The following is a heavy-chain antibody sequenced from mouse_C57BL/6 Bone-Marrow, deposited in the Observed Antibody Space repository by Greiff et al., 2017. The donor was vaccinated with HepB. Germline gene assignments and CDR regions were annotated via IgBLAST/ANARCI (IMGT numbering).Heavy chain of an antibody. D-gene: IGHD2-5*01. CDR1: GYTFTSYW. Sequence: VQLQQPGAELVRPGSSVKLSCKASGYTFTSYWMHWVKQRPIQGLEWIGNIDPSDSDTHYNQKFKDKATLTVDKSSSTAYMQLSSLTPEDSAVYYCAREPFFGCSNKYFGVWGTGTTVTVSS. CDR2: IDPSDSDT. J-gene: IGHJ1*03. CDR3: AREPFFGCSNKYFGV. V-gene: IGHV1-52*01.